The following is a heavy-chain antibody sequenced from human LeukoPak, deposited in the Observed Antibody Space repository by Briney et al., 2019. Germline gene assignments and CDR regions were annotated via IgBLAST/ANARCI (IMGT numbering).Heavy chain of an antibody. V-gene: IGHV3-23*01. J-gene: IGHJ3*02. CDR1: GFTFSGYA. CDR2: ITDSGGAT. CDR3: AKGLYSSRCDGFDT. D-gene: IGHD6-13*01. Sequence: GGALRLSCAASGFTFSGYATSWVRQAPGKGPEWVSAITDSGGATYYADSVKGRFTISRDNSGNTLYLQLNSLRAEDTALHYCAKGLYSSRCDGFDTWGQGTMITVSS.